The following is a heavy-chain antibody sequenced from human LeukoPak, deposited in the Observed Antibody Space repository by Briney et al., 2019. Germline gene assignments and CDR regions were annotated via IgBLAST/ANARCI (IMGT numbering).Heavy chain of an antibody. J-gene: IGHJ4*02. CDR2: IYHSGST. D-gene: IGHD3-9*01. CDR1: GGSISSGGYS. Sequence: SQTLSLTCAVSGGSISSGGYSWSWIRQPPGKGLEWIGYIYHSGSTYYNPSLKSRVTISVDRSKNQFSLKLSSVTAADTAAYYCARGGLGPDYWGQGTLVTVSS. CDR3: ARGGLGPDY. V-gene: IGHV4-30-2*01.